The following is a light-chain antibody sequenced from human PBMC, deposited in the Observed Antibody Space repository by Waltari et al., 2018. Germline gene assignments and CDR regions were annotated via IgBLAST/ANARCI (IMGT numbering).Light chain of an antibody. Sequence: QSALTQPRSVSGSPGQSVTISCTGTSSDVGGDNYVPWYQHHPGKAPKLMISDVSKRPSGVPDRFSGSKSDNTASLTISGLQAEDEADYYCCSYAGSHTWVFGGGTKLTVL. J-gene: IGLJ3*02. CDR1: SSDVGGDNY. CDR2: DVS. V-gene: IGLV2-11*01. CDR3: CSYAGSHTWV.